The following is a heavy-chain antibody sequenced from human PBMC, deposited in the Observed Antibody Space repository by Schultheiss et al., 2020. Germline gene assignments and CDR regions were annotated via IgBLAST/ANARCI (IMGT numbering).Heavy chain of an antibody. CDR1: GGSISSSSYY. CDR2: IYYSGST. D-gene: IGHD5-18*01. J-gene: IGHJ3*02. V-gene: IGHV4-39*01. Sequence: SQTLSLTCTVSGGSISSSSYYWGWIRQPPGKGLEWIGSIYYSGSTYYNPSLKSRVTISVDTSKNQFSLKLSSVTAADTAVYYCARRDTSDAFDIWGQGTMVTGS. CDR3: ARRDTSDAFDI.